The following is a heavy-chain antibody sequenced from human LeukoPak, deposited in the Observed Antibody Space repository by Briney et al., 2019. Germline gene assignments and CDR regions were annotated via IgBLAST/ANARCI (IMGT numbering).Heavy chain of an antibody. CDR2: ISSTSSTI. V-gene: IGHV3-48*02. Sequence: QAGGSLRRSCAASGFTFNSYNINWVRQAPGKGLEWASFISSTSSTIYYADSVKGRFTISRDNDKSSLYLQMSSLRDEDTAVYYCARDRIGATGSYYFDYWGQGTLVTVSS. CDR1: GFTFNSYN. D-gene: IGHD6-13*01. J-gene: IGHJ4*02. CDR3: ARDRIGATGSYYFDY.